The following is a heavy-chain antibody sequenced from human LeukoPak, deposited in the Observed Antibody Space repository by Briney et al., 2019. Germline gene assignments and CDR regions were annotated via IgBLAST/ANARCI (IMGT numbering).Heavy chain of an antibody. J-gene: IGHJ5*02. CDR2: TYYRSKWYN. CDR3: ARSSFGEFLPHNWFDP. CDR1: GDSVSSNSAA. D-gene: IGHD3-10*01. Sequence: SQTLSLTCAISGDSVSSNSAAWNWIRQSPSRGLEWLGKTYYRSKWYNDYAVSVKSRITINPDTSKNQFSLQLISVTPEDTAVYYCARSSFGEFLPHNWFDPWGQGTLVTVSS. V-gene: IGHV6-1*01.